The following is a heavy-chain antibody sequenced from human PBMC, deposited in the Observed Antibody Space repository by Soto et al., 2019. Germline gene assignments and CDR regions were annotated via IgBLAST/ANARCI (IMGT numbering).Heavy chain of an antibody. CDR3: AAGDSTGYYGG. CDR2: ITVGTGNT. Sequence: SVKFSCKASGFTFTSSSVQWVRQARGQRLEWIGWITVGTGNTNYAQKLQERVSITRDMSTSTAYMELSNLRSDDTAVYYCAAGDSTGYYGGWGEGTQVTVSS. V-gene: IGHV1-58*01. J-gene: IGHJ4*02. CDR1: GFTFTSSS. D-gene: IGHD3-22*01.